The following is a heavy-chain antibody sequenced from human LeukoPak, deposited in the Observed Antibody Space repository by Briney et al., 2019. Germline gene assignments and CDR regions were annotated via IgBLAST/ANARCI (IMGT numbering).Heavy chain of an antibody. CDR2: IYYSGST. CDR1: GGSISSSSDY. D-gene: IGHD3-10*01. Sequence: SETLSLTCTVSGGSISSSSDYWGWIRQAPGKGLEWIGSIYYSGSTYYNPSLKSRVTISVDTSKNQFSLKLSSVTAADTAVYYCARRKVTMVRGQPFPYFDYWGQGTLVTVSS. CDR3: ARRKVTMVRGQPFPYFDY. J-gene: IGHJ4*02. V-gene: IGHV4-39*01.